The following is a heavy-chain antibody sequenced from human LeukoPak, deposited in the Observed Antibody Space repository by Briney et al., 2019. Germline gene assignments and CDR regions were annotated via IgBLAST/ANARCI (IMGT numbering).Heavy chain of an antibody. CDR2: IYSGGST. D-gene: IGHD5-18*01. CDR1: GPDYW. V-gene: IGHV3-53*01. Sequence: GGSLRLSCAASGPDYWMSWVRQAPGKGLEWVSVIYSGGSTYYADSVKGRFTISRDNSKNTLYLQMNSLRAEDTAVYYCARDPIHDYWGQGTLVTVSS. CDR3: ARDPIHDY. J-gene: IGHJ4*02.